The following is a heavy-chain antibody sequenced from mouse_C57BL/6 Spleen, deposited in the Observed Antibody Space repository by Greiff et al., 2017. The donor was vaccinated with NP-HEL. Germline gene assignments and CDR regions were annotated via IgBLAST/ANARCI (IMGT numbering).Heavy chain of an antibody. CDR2: IYPGDGDT. V-gene: IGHV1-82*01. J-gene: IGHJ2*01. CDR1: GYAFSSSW. Sequence: VQLVESGPELVKPGASVKISCKASGYAFSSSWMNWVKQRPGKGLEWIGRIYPGDGDTNYNGTFKGKATLTADKSSSTAYMQLSSLTSEDSAVYFCAREGEYYSDYWGQGTTLTVSS. CDR3: AREGEYYSDY.